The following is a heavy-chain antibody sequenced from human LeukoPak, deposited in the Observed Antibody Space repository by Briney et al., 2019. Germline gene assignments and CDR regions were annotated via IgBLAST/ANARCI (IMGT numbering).Heavy chain of an antibody. J-gene: IGHJ4*02. CDR2: ITRSGSNI. V-gene: IGHV3-48*03. CDR1: QLIFSKYG. D-gene: IGHD3-3*01. Sequence: PGGSLRLSCTGSQLIFSKYGPNWVRQSPGKGLEWISSITRSGSNIDYADSVRGRFTISRDNAKNSLFLHMNSLRVEDTAVYYCARLTIYDDTDYWGQGTLVTVSS. CDR3: ARLTIYDDTDY.